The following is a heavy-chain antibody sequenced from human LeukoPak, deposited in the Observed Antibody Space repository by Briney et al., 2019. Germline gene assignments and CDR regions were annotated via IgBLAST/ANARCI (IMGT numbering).Heavy chain of an antibody. CDR1: GGSISSSSYY. Sequence: SDTLSLTCTVSGGSISSSSYYWGWIRQPPGKGLEWIGSIYYSGSTYYNPSLKSRVTISVDTSKNQFSLKLSSVTAADTAVYCCARPIGYCSGGSCYSAPFDPWGQGTLVTVSS. J-gene: IGHJ5*02. V-gene: IGHV4-39*01. D-gene: IGHD2-15*01. CDR3: ARPIGYCSGGSCYSAPFDP. CDR2: IYYSGST.